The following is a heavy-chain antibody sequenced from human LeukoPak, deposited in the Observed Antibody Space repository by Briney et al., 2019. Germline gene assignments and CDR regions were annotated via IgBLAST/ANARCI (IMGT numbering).Heavy chain of an antibody. V-gene: IGHV4-39*01. J-gene: IGHJ4*02. Sequence: PSETLSLTCTVSVDSISNTYYYCDWIRQPPGKGLEWIGSIYYSGSTYYNPSLKSRVTISVDTSMNQFSLRLASVTAADTAVFLCSRRNRVVVGAPFDHWGQGTLATVSS. CDR3: SRRNRVVVGAPFDH. CDR2: IYYSGST. CDR1: VDSISNTYYY. D-gene: IGHD1-26*01.